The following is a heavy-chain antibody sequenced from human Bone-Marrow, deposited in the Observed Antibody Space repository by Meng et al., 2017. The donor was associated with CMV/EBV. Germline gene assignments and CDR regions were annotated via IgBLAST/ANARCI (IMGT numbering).Heavy chain of an antibody. CDR1: GYIYTNYW. D-gene: IGHD4-11*01. J-gene: IGHJ2*01. CDR2: IYPGDSDN. CDR3: ASRQSSTWHFDL. V-gene: IGHV5-51*01. Sequence: GESLKISCKGSGYIYTNYWIARVRQMPGKGLEWKGIIYPGDSDNRYSPACQGQATISVDKSINTAFRQRSSLKSSDSAMYYCASRQSSTWHFDLWGRGTLVTVSS.